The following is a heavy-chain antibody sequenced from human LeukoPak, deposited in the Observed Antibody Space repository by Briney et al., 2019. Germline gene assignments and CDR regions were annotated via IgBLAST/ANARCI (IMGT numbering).Heavy chain of an antibody. CDR1: GFTFSSYA. CDR3: ARDSRGLRYFDWLPYYYYYYYMDV. V-gene: IGHV3-23*01. J-gene: IGHJ6*03. CDR2: ISGSGGST. Sequence: GGSLRLSCAASGFTFSSYAMSWVRQAPGKGLEWVSAISGSGGSTYYADSVKGRFTISRDNAKNSLYLQMNSLRAEDTAVYYCARDSRGLRYFDWLPYYYYYYYMDVWGKGTTVTVSS. D-gene: IGHD3-9*01.